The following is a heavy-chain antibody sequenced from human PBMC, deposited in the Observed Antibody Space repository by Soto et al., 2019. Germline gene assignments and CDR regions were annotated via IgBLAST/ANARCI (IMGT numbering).Heavy chain of an antibody. CDR2: IWYDGSNK. J-gene: IGHJ4*02. CDR3: ARVRARLLWFGEFFDY. CDR1: GFTFSSYG. Sequence: QVQLVESGGGVVQPGRSLRLSCAASGFTFSSYGMHWVRQAPGKGLEWVAVIWYDGSNKYYADSVKGRFTISRDNSKNTLYLQMNSLRAEDTAVYYCARVRARLLWFGEFFDYWGQGTLVTVSS. D-gene: IGHD3-10*01. V-gene: IGHV3-33*01.